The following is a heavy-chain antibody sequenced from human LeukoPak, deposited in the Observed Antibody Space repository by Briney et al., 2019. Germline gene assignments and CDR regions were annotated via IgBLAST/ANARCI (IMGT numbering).Heavy chain of an antibody. Sequence: ASVKVSCKVSGYTFTGYYMHWVRQAPGQGLEWMGWINPNSGGTNYAQKFQGRVTMTRDTSISTAYMELSRLRSDDTAVYYCARVLVVPAAIYGGGWFDPWGQGTLVTVSS. CDR2: INPNSGGT. CDR1: GYTFTGYY. V-gene: IGHV1-2*02. D-gene: IGHD2-2*02. CDR3: ARVLVVPAAIYGGGWFDP. J-gene: IGHJ5*02.